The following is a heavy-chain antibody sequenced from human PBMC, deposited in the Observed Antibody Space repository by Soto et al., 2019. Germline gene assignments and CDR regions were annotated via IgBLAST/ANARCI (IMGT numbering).Heavy chain of an antibody. D-gene: IGHD3-10*01. Sequence: ASVKVSCKASGYTFTSYGISWVRQAPGQGLEWMGWISAYNGNTNYAQKLQGRVTMTTDTSTSTAYMELRSLRSDDTAVYYCARDLKMVRGVIITGYYGMDVWGQGTTVTVSS. V-gene: IGHV1-18*04. CDR2: ISAYNGNT. CDR3: ARDLKMVRGVIITGYYGMDV. J-gene: IGHJ6*02. CDR1: GYTFTSYG.